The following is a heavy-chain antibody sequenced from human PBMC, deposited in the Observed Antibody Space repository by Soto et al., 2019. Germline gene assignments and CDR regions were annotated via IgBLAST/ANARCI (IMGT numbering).Heavy chain of an antibody. CDR3: ARAGRRNWTDEDGMDV. CDR1: GYTFTSYD. CDR2: MNPNSGNT. J-gene: IGHJ6*02. Sequence: QVQLVQSGAEVKKPGASVKVSCKASGYTFTSYDINWVRQATGQGLEWMGWMNPNSGNTGYAQKFQGRVNMTRNTPIGTAYVGLSSLRSEDTAVYYCARAGRRNWTDEDGMDVWGQGATVTVSS. D-gene: IGHD1-1*01. V-gene: IGHV1-8*01.